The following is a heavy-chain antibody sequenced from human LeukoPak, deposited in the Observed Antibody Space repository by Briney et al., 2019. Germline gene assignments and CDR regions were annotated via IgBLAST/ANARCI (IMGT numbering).Heavy chain of an antibody. CDR1: GLTFNTYA. CDR3: AKRSRQQLVLDAFEI. D-gene: IGHD6-13*01. J-gene: IGHJ3*02. Sequence: GGSLRLSCAASGLTFNTYAMRWVRKAPGKGLEGVSAISSSGGTTYYADSVKGRFTISRDNSKNTLYLQMISLRAEDTAEYYCAKRSRQQLVLDAFEIWGQGTMVTVSS. V-gene: IGHV3-23*01. CDR2: ISSSGGTT.